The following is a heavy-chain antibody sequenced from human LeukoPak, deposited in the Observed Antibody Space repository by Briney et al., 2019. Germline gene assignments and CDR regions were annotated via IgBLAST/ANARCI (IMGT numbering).Heavy chain of an antibody. V-gene: IGHV3-23*01. CDR2: ISGSGGST. J-gene: IGHJ6*03. Sequence: GGSLRLSCAASGFTFSSYAMSWVRQAPGKGLEWVSAISGSGGSTYYADSVKGRFTISRDNSKNTLYLQMNSLRAEDTAVYYCAKQGYLLDYYYYYYMDVWGKGTTVTVSS. CDR3: AKQGYLLDYYYYYYMDV. CDR1: GFTFSSYA. D-gene: IGHD3-3*01.